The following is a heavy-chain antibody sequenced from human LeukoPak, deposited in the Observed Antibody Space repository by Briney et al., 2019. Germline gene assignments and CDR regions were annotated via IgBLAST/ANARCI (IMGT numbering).Heavy chain of an antibody. V-gene: IGHV3-23*01. CDR2: ISNSAGYT. J-gene: IGHJ3*01. Sequence: GGSLRLSCAASGFTFSSYGMSWVRQAPGKGLEWVSAISNSAGYTYYAASVKGRFTISRDNSKNTLFLQMNSLRAEDTAVYYCAKDGGPNYDNSGYYSDDAFDFWGQGTMVTVSS. CDR1: GFTFSSYG. CDR3: AKDGGPNYDNSGYYSDDAFDF. D-gene: IGHD3-22*01.